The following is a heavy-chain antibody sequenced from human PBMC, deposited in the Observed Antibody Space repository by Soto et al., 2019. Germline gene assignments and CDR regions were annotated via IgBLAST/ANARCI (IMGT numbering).Heavy chain of an antibody. CDR3: ALLVCVGDSRSGSTRSRRDN. D-gene: IGHD3-3*01. J-gene: IGHJ4*02. CDR1: GFTFSSYW. V-gene: IGHV3-7*03. Sequence: PGGSLRLSCAASGFTFSSYWMSWVRQAPGKGLEWVANIKQDGSEKYYVDSVKGRFTISRDNAKNSLYLQMNSLRAEDTAVYYCALLVCVGDSRSGSTRSRRDNWGQGS. CDR2: IKQDGSEK.